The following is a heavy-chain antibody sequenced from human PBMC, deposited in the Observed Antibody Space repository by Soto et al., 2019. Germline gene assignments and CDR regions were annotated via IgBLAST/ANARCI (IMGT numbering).Heavy chain of an antibody. V-gene: IGHV4-30-4*01. CDR1: GDSISSADYY. CDR2: IFYSGTT. CDR3: ARDLWVETELYYYCMDF. Sequence: SETLSLTCTVYGDSISSADYYWSWIRQTPGKGLEWIGHIFYSGTTYYNPSLKSRLTISVDTSKNHFSLRLTSVTAADTAVYYCARDLWVETELYYYCMDFWGQGTLVTVSS. D-gene: IGHD1-1*01. J-gene: IGHJ6*02.